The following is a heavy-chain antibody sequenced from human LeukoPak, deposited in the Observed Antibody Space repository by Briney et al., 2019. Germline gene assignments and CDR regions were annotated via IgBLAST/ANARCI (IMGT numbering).Heavy chain of an antibody. J-gene: IGHJ4*02. CDR2: IRYDGSNK. D-gene: IGHD3-22*01. CDR3: ARDRGYYYDSSGDGYFDY. Sequence: GGSLRLSCAASGFTFSSYGMHWVRQAPGKGLEWVAFIRYDGSNKYYADSVKGRFTISRDNSKNSLYLQMNSLRAEDTALYYCARDRGYYYDSSGDGYFDYWGQGTLVTVPS. V-gene: IGHV3-30*02. CDR1: GFTFSSYG.